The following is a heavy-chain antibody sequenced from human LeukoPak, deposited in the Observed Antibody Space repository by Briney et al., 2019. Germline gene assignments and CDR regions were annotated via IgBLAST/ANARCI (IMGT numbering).Heavy chain of an antibody. D-gene: IGHD3-22*01. CDR2: ISGYNGDT. Sequence: GASVKVSCKASGYTFTAYGISWVRQAPGQGLEWMGWISGYNGDTKYAQRFEGRVTMTTDTPTTTAFMDLRSLRSDDTAVYFCATSTGGYSDLYFHYWGQETLVSVSS. CDR3: ATSTGGYSDLYFHY. J-gene: IGHJ4*02. CDR1: GYTFTAYG. V-gene: IGHV1-18*01.